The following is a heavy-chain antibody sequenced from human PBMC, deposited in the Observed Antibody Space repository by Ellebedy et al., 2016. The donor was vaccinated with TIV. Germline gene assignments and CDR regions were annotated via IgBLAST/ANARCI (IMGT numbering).Heavy chain of an antibody. CDR3: ASSVHYYDSSGYLN. J-gene: IGHJ4*02. CDR2: IWYDGSNT. D-gene: IGHD3-22*01. V-gene: IGHV3-33*08. CDR1: GFTFDDFG. Sequence: GESLKISXAASGFTFDDFGMHWVRQAPGKGLEWVALIWYDGSNTYYADSVKGRFTISRDNAKSSLYLQMNSLRAEDTAVYYCASSVHYYDSSGYLNWGQGTLVIVSS.